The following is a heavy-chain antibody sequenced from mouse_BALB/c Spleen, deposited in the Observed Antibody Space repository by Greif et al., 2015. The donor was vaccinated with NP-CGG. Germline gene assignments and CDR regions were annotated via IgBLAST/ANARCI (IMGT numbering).Heavy chain of an antibody. CDR3: ARLRTYDGYYFDY. CDR2: IAPGSGST. V-gene: IGHV1S41*01. Sequence: LVKPGASVKLSCKASGYTFTSYWINWIKQRPGQGLEWIGRIAPGSGSTYYNEMFKGKATLTVDTSSSTAYTQLSSLSSEDSAVYFCARLRTYDGYYFDYWGQGTTLTVSS. CDR1: GYTFTSYW. D-gene: IGHD2-3*01. J-gene: IGHJ2*01.